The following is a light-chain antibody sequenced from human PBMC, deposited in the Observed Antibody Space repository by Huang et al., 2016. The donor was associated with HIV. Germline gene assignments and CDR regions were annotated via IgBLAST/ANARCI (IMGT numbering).Light chain of an antibody. CDR3: MQGTHWPPIT. CDR1: QSLIYSDGKTY. Sequence: DVVLTQSPLSLPVTLGQPASISCWSSQSLIYSDGKTYFSWFQQRPGQSPRRLLYKSSNRDSGVPDRVSGSGSGSDCTLKISKVEAEDVAVYYCMQGTHWPPITFGQGTRLEI. J-gene: IGKJ5*01. CDR2: KSS. V-gene: IGKV2-30*01.